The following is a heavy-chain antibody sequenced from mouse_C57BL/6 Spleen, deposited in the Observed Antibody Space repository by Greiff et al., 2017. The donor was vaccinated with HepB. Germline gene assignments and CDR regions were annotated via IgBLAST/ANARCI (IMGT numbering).Heavy chain of an antibody. V-gene: IGHV3-6*01. J-gene: IGHJ2*01. CDR1: GYSITSGYY. Sequence: EVKLMESGPGLVKPSQSLSLTCSATGYSITSGYYWNWIRQFPGNKLEWMGYISYDGSNNYNPSLKNRISITRDTSKNQFFLKLNSVTTEDTATYYCARENYGSSYDYWGQGTTLTVSS. CDR3: ARENYGSSYDY. D-gene: IGHD1-1*01. CDR2: ISYDGSN.